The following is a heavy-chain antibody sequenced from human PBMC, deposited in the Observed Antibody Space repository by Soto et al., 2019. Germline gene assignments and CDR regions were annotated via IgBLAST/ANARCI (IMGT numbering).Heavy chain of an antibody. V-gene: IGHV1-69*01. CDR3: AIGHSYGQFDL. CDR1: GGTLANYA. CDR2: TIPLLSTP. D-gene: IGHD5-18*01. Sequence: QVQLVQSGAEVKNPGASVRVSCKAHGGTLANYAINWVRQAPGQGLEWMGGTIPLLSTPTYARKFQGRVSIIADESANTAYIDLSSLSSDDTAVYFCAIGHSYGQFDLWGHGTLVSVSS. J-gene: IGHJ5*02.